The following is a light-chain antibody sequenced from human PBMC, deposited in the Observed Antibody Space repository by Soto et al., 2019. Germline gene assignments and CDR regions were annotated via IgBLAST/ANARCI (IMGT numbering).Light chain of an antibody. J-gene: IGLJ3*02. CDR1: SGYSNYK. Sequence: QSVLTQPPSASASLGASVTLTCTLSSGYSNYKVDWYQQRPGKGPRFVMRVGTGGIVGSKGDGIPDRFSVLGLGLNRYLTIKNIQEEDESDYHCGADHGSGSNFGWVFGGGTQLTVL. CDR2: VGTGGIVG. V-gene: IGLV9-49*01. CDR3: GADHGSGSNFGWV.